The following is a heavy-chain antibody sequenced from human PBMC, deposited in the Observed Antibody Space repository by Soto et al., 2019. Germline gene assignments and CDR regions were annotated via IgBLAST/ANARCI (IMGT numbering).Heavy chain of an antibody. J-gene: IGHJ6*02. CDR3: ARGGLGYCSGGSCYSAELSRYYYGMDV. V-gene: IGHV4-59*12. CDR1: GGSISSYY. CDR2: IHYSGST. Sequence: PSETLSLTCTVSGGSISSYYWSWIRQPPGKGLEWIGYIHYSGSTNYNPSLKSRVTISVDTSKNQFSLKLSSVTAADTAVYYCARGGLGYCSGGSCYSAELSRYYYGMDVWGQGTTVTVSS. D-gene: IGHD2-15*01.